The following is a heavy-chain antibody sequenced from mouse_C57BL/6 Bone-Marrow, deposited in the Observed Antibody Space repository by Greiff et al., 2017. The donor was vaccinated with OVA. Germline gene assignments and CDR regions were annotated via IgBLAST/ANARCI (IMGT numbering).Heavy chain of an antibody. Sequence: EVMLVESGGDLVKPGGSLKLSCAASGFTFSSYGMSWVRQTPDQRLEWVATISSGGSYTYYPDSVKGRFTISRENAKNTLYLQMSSLKSEDTAMYYCARRDYYAMDYWGQGTSVTVSA. CDR2: ISSGGSYT. J-gene: IGHJ4*01. CDR1: GFTFSSYG. CDR3: ARRDYYAMDY. V-gene: IGHV5-6*02.